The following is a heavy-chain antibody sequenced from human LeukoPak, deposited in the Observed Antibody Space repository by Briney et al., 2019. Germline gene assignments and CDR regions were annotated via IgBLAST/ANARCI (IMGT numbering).Heavy chain of an antibody. CDR3: ARDLGYCSGGSCYPRWFDP. CDR1: GGSISSYY. V-gene: IGHV4-59*01. CDR2: IYYSGST. D-gene: IGHD2-15*01. Sequence: SETLSLTCTVSGGSISSYYWSWIRQPPGKGLERIGYIYYSGSTNYNPSLKSRVTISVDTSKNQFSLKLSSVTAADTAVYYCARDLGYCSGGSCYPRWFDPWGQGTLVTVSS. J-gene: IGHJ5*02.